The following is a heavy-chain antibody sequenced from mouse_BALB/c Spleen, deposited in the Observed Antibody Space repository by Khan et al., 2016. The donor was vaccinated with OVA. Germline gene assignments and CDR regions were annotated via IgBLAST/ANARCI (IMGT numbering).Heavy chain of an antibody. CDR1: GYTFTSYT. CDR2: INPSNNYT. Sequence: QVQLKESGAELARPGASVKMSCKTSGYTFTSYTMHWIRQRPGQALEWIGHINPSNNYTNYNQNFKDKATLIVDKSSNTAYMQVSSLTSQDSAVYYCVREGAYNRSDGWFAYWGKGTLVTVSA. V-gene: IGHV1-4*01. CDR3: VREGAYNRSDGWFAY. D-gene: IGHD2-14*01. J-gene: IGHJ3*01.